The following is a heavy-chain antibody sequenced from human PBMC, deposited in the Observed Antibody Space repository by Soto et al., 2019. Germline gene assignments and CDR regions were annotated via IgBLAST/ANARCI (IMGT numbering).Heavy chain of an antibody. J-gene: IGHJ6*02. Sequence: QVQLVQSGAEVKKPGSSVKVSCKASGGTFSSYAISWVRQAPGQGLEWMGGIIPIFGTANYAQKFQGRVTITADKSTSTAYMELSSLRSEDTAVYYCASPSTRGAQLTYYYYGMDVWGQGTTVTVSS. CDR3: ASPSTRGAQLTYYYYGMDV. CDR1: GGTFSSYA. V-gene: IGHV1-69*06. D-gene: IGHD1-1*01. CDR2: IIPIFGTA.